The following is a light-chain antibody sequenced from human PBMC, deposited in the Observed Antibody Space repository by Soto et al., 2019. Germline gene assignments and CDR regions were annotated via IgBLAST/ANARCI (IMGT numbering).Light chain of an antibody. CDR3: QQRYSWPLT. CDR2: DAS. Sequence: EIVLTQSPATLSLSPGGRVTLSCRVSQSINIYLAWYQQKLGQAPRLLIYDASIRATGIPARFSGSGSGTNFPLNISRLKPGDFGVYYCQQRYSWPLTFGGGTKVEI. J-gene: IGKJ4*01. V-gene: IGKV3-11*01. CDR1: QSINIY.